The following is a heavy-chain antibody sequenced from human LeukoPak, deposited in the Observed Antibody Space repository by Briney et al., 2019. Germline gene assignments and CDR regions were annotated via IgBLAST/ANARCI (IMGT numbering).Heavy chain of an antibody. CDR2: IKQDGSEK. J-gene: IGHJ4*02. V-gene: IGHV3-7*01. CDR3: AIVGWSIAARRGLDY. Sequence: GGSLRLSCAASGFTFSSYWMSWVRQAPGKGLEWVANIKQDGSEKYYVDSVKGRFTISRDNAKNSLYLQMNSLRAEDTAVYYCAIVGWSIAARRGLDYWGQGTLVTVSS. D-gene: IGHD6-6*01. CDR1: GFTFSSYW.